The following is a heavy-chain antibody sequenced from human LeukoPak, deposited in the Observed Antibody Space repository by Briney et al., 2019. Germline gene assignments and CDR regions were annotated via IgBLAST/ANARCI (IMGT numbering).Heavy chain of an antibody. J-gene: IGHJ4*02. CDR2: ITSSSDYI. CDR1: GFTFSSYS. CDR3: AKDAPRDYGDYVIY. D-gene: IGHD4-17*01. Sequence: GGSLRLSCAASGFTFSSYSMNWVRQAPGKGLEWVSSITSSSDYIYYADSVKGRFTISRDNAKNSLYLQMNSLRAEDTAVYYCAKDAPRDYGDYVIYWGQGTLVTVSS. V-gene: IGHV3-21*01.